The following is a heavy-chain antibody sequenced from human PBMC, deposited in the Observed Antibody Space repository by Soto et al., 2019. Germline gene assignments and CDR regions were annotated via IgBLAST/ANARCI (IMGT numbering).Heavy chain of an antibody. Sequence: SQTLSLTCAISWDSVSSNSAAWNWIRPSPSRGLEWLGRTYYRSKWYNDYAVSVKSRITINPDTSKNQFSLQLNSVTPEDTAVYYCARDPDYVWGSYRYFVSWFDPWGQGTLVTVSS. CDR2: TYYRSKWYN. CDR3: ARDPDYVWGSYRYFVSWFDP. D-gene: IGHD3-16*02. J-gene: IGHJ5*02. CDR1: WDSVSSNSAA. V-gene: IGHV6-1*01.